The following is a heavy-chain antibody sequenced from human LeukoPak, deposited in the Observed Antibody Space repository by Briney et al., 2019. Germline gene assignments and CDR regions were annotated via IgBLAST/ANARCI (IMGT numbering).Heavy chain of an antibody. CDR1: GFTFSSYW. J-gene: IGHJ4*02. CDR3: ARDGYCNGVSCFDF. CDR2: IKQDGSEK. Sequence: GGSLRLSCAAPGFTFSSYWMSWVRQAPGKGLEWVANIKQDGSEKYYVDSVKGRFTISRDNAKNSLYLQMNSLRAEDTAVYYCARDGYCNGVSCFDFWGQGSLVTVSS. V-gene: IGHV3-7*01. D-gene: IGHD2-15*01.